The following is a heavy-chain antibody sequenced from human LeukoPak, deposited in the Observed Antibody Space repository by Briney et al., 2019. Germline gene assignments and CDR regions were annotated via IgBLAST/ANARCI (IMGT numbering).Heavy chain of an antibody. Sequence: ASVKVSCKASGGTFSSYAISWVRQAPGQGLEWMGRIIPILGIANYAQKFQGRVTITADKSTSTAYMELSSLRSEDTAAYYCARDSGALWFGELSAWGQGTLVTVSS. CDR2: IIPILGIA. D-gene: IGHD3-10*01. J-gene: IGHJ5*02. CDR1: GGTFSSYA. CDR3: ARDSGALWFGELSA. V-gene: IGHV1-69*04.